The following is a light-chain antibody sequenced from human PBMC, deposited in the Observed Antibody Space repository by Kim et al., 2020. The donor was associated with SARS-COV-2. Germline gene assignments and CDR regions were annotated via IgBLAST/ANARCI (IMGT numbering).Light chain of an antibody. CDR2: DTS. J-gene: IGKJ1*01. Sequence: WPPGEGTTLCWRASQSVRYSLAWYQQKPGQAPRLVIYDTSKRAAGMPARFSGSGSGTDFTLTISTLEPEDVAVYYCQQRTDWLWAFGRGTKVDIK. V-gene: IGKV3-11*01. CDR1: QSVRYS. CDR3: QQRTDWLWA.